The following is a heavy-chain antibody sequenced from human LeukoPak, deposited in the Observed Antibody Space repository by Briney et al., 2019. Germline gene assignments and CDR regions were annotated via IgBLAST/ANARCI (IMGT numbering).Heavy chain of an antibody. D-gene: IGHD5-18*01. J-gene: IGHJ4*02. CDR1: GGSISSGSYY. V-gene: IGHV4-61*02. CDR3: ASTWIQLWPTGGFDY. Sequence: TLSLTCTVSGGSISSGSYYWSWIRQPAGKGLEWIGRIYTSGGTNYNPSLKSRVTISVDTSKNQFSLKLSSVTAADTAVYYCASTWIQLWPTGGFDYWGQGTLVTVSS. CDR2: IYTSGGT.